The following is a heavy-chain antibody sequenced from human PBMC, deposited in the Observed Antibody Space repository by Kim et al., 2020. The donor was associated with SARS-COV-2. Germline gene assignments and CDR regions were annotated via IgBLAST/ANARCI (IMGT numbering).Heavy chain of an antibody. D-gene: IGHD3-3*01. CDR3: ATYYDFWSGYWTHFDY. CDR1: GYTFTSYD. V-gene: IGHV1-8*01. Sequence: ASVKVSCKASGYTFTSYDINWVRQATGQGLEWMGWMNPNSGNTGYAQKFQGRVTMTRNTSISTAYMELSSLRSEDTAVYYCATYYDFWSGYWTHFDYWGQGTLVTVSS. J-gene: IGHJ4*02. CDR2: MNPNSGNT.